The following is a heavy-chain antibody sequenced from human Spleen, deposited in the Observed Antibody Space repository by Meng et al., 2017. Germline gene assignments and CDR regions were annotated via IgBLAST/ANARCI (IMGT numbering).Heavy chain of an antibody. V-gene: IGHV1-2*02. J-gene: IGHJ4*02. Sequence: ASVKVSCKASGYTFTGYYMHWVRQAPGQGLEWMGWINPNSGGTNYAQKFQGRVTMTRDTSISTAYMELSRLRSDDTAVYYCATLRLAVAGIDYWGQGTLVTVSS. CDR3: ATLRLAVAGIDY. CDR1: GYTFTGYY. D-gene: IGHD6-19*01. CDR2: INPNSGGT.